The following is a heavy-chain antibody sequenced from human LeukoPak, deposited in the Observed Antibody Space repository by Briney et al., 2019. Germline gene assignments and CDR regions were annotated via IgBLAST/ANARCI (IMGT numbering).Heavy chain of an antibody. CDR2: IYYSGST. CDR1: GGSISSGGYY. CDR3: ARAIHGSGYYPDAFDI. J-gene: IGHJ3*02. D-gene: IGHD3-22*01. V-gene: IGHV4-31*03. Sequence: SETLSLTCTVSGGSISSGGYYWSWIRQHPGKGLEWIGYIYYSGSTYYNPSLRSRVTISVDTSKNQFSLKLSSVTAADTAVYYCARAIHGSGYYPDAFDIWGQGTMVTVSS.